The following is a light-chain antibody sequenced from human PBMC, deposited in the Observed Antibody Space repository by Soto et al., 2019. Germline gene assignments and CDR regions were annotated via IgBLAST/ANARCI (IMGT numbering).Light chain of an antibody. J-gene: IGKJ4*01. V-gene: IGKV3-15*01. CDR2: GAF. Sequence: EIVMTQSPATLSVSPGETATLSCRASQSVSYNLAWYQQKPGQGPRLLIYGAFTRATGIPARFSGSGSGTEITLTLSSLQSEDFAVYYCQQDKNWPPLTFGGGTKVEIK. CDR3: QQDKNWPPLT. CDR1: QSVSYN.